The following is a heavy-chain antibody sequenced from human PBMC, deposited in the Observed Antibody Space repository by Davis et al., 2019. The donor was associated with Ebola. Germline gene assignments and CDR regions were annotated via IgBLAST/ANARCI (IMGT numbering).Heavy chain of an antibody. D-gene: IGHD2-8*01. Sequence: PGGSLRLSCAASGFSFTTYTMKWVRQAPGKGLEWVSSIGTRSVYIYYADSVKGRFTISRDNAKNSLYLQMDSLRVEDTAIYYCARRRDCSNGVCYGMDVWGQGPAVTVSS. CDR1: GFSFTTYT. V-gene: IGHV3-21*06. CDR3: ARRRDCSNGVCYGMDV. J-gene: IGHJ6*02. CDR2: IGTRSVYI.